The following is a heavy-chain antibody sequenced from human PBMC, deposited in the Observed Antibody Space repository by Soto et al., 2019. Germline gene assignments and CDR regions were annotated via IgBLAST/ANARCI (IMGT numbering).Heavy chain of an antibody. J-gene: IGHJ4*02. V-gene: IGHV4-4*02. CDR1: DKSMSEDIW. Sequence: QVLLQESGPGVVKPSGTLSLTCVVSDKSMSEDIWWSWVRQPPGKGLEWIGEVHNSKGALYNPSLSSRVTVSADVFSNKFFLEVRSVGTADTAVYYCAREGRYNLNSWGQGTPVTVSS. CDR3: AREGRYNLNS. D-gene: IGHD1-26*01. CDR2: VHNSKGA.